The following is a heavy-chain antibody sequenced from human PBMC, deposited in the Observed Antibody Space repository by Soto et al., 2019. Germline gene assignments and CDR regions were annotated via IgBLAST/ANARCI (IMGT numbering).Heavy chain of an antibody. CDR2: FYYSGST. J-gene: IGHJ4*02. CDR3: ARGGWRQVDY. D-gene: IGHD3-3*01. Sequence: ETLSLTCTVSGGSISSYYWSWIRQPPGKGLEWIGYFYYSGSTNYNPFLKSRVTISVDTSKNQFSLKLSSVTAADTAVYYCARGGWRQVDYWGQGTLVTVSS. CDR1: GGSISSYY. V-gene: IGHV4-59*08.